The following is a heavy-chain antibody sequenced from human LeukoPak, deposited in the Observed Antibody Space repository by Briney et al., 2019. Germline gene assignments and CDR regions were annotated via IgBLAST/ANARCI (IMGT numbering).Heavy chain of an antibody. CDR2: ISGSRGST. Sequence: PGGSLRLSCAASGFTFSSYAMSWVRQAPGKGLEWVSTISGSRGSTYYADSVKGRFTISRDNSKNTLYLEMNSLRAEDTAVYYCSRYCSGGSCYSVGVVVYGMDVWGQGTTVTVS. V-gene: IGHV3-23*01. CDR1: GFTFSSYA. D-gene: IGHD2-15*01. J-gene: IGHJ6*02. CDR3: SRYCSGGSCYSVGVVVYGMDV.